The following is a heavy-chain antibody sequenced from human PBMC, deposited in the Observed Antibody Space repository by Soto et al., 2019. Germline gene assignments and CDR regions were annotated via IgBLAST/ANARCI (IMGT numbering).Heavy chain of an antibody. CDR3: TTEIPSGSYPSYFDY. CDR2: IKSKTDGGTT. Sequence: PGGSLRLSCAASGFTFSNAWMSWVRQAPGKGLEWVGRIKSKTDGGTTDYAAPVKGRFTISRDDSKNTLYLQMNSLKTEDTAVYYCTTEIPSGSYPSYFDYWGQGTLVTVSS. D-gene: IGHD1-26*01. CDR1: GFTFSNAW. V-gene: IGHV3-15*01. J-gene: IGHJ4*02.